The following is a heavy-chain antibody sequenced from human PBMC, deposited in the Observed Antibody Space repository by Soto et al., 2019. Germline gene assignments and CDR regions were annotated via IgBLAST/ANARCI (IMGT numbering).Heavy chain of an antibody. J-gene: IGHJ4*02. CDR3: AKDNYYGSGSYYPLDY. CDR1: GFTFSSYA. D-gene: IGHD3-10*01. CDR2: ISGSGGST. Sequence: VQLLESGGGLVQPGGSLRLSCAASGFTFSSYAMSWVRQAPGKGLEWVSAISGSGGSTYYADSVKGRFTISRDNSKNTLYLQMNSLRAEDTAVYYCAKDNYYGSGSYYPLDYWGQGTLVTVSS. V-gene: IGHV3-23*01.